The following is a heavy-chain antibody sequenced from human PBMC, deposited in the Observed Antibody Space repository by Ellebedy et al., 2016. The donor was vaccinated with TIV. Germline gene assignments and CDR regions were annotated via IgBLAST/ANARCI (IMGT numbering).Heavy chain of an antibody. CDR3: ARDLFGGVTADY. CDR2: INPSGGRT. J-gene: IGHJ4*02. D-gene: IGHD3-16*01. Sequence: ASVKVSXXASGYTFTNYYMHWVRQAPGQGLEWMGIINPSGGRTSYAQKFQGRVTMTRDTSTSTVYMELSSLRSEDTAVYYCARDLFGGVTADYWGQGTLVTVSS. V-gene: IGHV1-46*01. CDR1: GYTFTNYY.